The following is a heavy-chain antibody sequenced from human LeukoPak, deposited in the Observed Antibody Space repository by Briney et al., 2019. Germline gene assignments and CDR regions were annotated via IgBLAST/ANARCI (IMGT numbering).Heavy chain of an antibody. V-gene: IGHV3-48*04. CDR3: ATVGQQQLITFDS. Sequence: GGSLRLSCAASGFTFSSYSMNWVRQAPGKGLEWVSYISSSSSIIYYADSVKGRFTISRDNVKTSVFLQMNSLRAEDTAMYYCATVGQQQLITFDSWGQGTLVTVSS. CDR1: GFTFSSYS. D-gene: IGHD6-13*01. CDR2: ISSSSSII. J-gene: IGHJ4*02.